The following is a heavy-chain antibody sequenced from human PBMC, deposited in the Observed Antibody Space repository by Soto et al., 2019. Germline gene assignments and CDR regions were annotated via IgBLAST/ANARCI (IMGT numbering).Heavy chain of an antibody. CDR1: GFTFDDYA. J-gene: IGHJ6*03. CDR3: AKAVLSSGWYGARYYMDV. D-gene: IGHD6-19*01. CDR2: ISWNSGSI. V-gene: IGHV3-9*01. Sequence: GGSLRLSCAASGFTFDDYAMHWVRQAPGKGLEWVSGISWNSGSIGYADSVKGRFTISRDNAKNSLYLQMNSLRAEDTALYYCAKAVLSSGWYGARYYMDVWGKGTTVTVSS.